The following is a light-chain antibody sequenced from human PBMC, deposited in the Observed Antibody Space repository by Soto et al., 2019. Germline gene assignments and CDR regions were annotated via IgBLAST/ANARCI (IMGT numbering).Light chain of an antibody. J-gene: IGKJ4*01. Sequence: DVVMTQSADSLALSLCESATINCKSSQSLLSSSDNRHYLAWFQQKVGQPPKLLIRWASTRESGVPDRFSASGTATEFTITINSLQAEDVGVYYSQTYSRVPRHVGGGTNVDSK. CDR2: WAS. V-gene: IGKV4-1*01. CDR3: QTYSRVPRH. CDR1: QSLLSSSDNRHY.